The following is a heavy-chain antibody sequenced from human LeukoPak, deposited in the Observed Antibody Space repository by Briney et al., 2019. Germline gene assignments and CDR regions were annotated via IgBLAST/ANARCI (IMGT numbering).Heavy chain of an antibody. Sequence: SETLSLTCTVSGGSISIYYWSWIRQPAGKGVEWIGRIYTSGSTNYNPSLKSRVTMSVDTSKSQFSLKLSSVTAADTAVYYCARAFSGRATYYFDYWGRGTLVTVSS. CDR3: ARAFSGRATYYFDY. CDR1: GGSISIYY. V-gene: IGHV4-4*07. J-gene: IGHJ4*02. D-gene: IGHD1-26*01. CDR2: IYTSGST.